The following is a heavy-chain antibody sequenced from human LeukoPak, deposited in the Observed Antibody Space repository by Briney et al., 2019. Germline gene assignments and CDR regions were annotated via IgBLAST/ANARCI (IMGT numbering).Heavy chain of an antibody. J-gene: IGHJ3*02. Sequence: GGSLRLSCAASGFTFSRYWMHWVRQAPGKGLVWVSHINSDGSSTSYADSVKVRFTISRDNAKNTLYLQMNSLRAKDTAVYNCARRFGLDAFDIWGQGTMVTVSS. D-gene: IGHD3-16*01. V-gene: IGHV3-74*01. CDR2: INSDGSST. CDR3: ARRFGLDAFDI. CDR1: GFTFSRYW.